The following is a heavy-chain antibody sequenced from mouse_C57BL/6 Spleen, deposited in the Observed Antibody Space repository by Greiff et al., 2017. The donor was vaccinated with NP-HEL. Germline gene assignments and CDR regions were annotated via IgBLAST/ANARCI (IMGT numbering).Heavy chain of an antibody. J-gene: IGHJ3*01. V-gene: IGHV1-64*01. CDR2: IHPNSGST. CDR3: ARGGYSNYEGWFAY. CDR1: GYTFTSYW. D-gene: IGHD2-5*01. Sequence: VQLQQSGAELVKPGASVKLSCKASGYTFTSYWMHWVKQRPGQGLEWIGMIHPNSGSTNYNEKFKSKATLTVDKSSSTAYMQLSSLTSEDSAVYYCARGGYSNYEGWFAYWGQGTLVTVSA.